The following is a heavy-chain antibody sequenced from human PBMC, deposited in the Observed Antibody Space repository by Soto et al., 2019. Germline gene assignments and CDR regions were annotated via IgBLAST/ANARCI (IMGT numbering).Heavy chain of an antibody. Sequence: GASVKVSCKASGGTFSSYAIRWVRQAPGHGLEWMGGLIPIFGTANYAQKFPGRVTITADEPTSTAYMELSSLRSEDTAVYYCARDSVASHTPAFGPWGQGALVTVSS. CDR3: ARDSVASHTPAFGP. D-gene: IGHD5-12*01. V-gene: IGHV1-69*13. CDR1: GGTFSSYA. J-gene: IGHJ5*02. CDR2: LIPIFGTA.